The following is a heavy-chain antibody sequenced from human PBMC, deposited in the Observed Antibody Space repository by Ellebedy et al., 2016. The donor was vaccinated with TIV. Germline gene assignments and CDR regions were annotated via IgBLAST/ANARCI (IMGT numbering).Heavy chain of an antibody. J-gene: IGHJ4*02. D-gene: IGHD3-16*02. V-gene: IGHV5-10-1*01. Sequence: GESLKISCEGSGYSFTNNWISWVRQMPGKGLEWMGKFDSVASSIEYSPSFQGHVTISGDKSISTAYLQWTSLKASDSAMYYCARGSWREVSTWFENWGQGTLVTVSS. CDR3: ARGSWREVSTWFEN. CDR2: FDSVASSI. CDR1: GYSFTNNW.